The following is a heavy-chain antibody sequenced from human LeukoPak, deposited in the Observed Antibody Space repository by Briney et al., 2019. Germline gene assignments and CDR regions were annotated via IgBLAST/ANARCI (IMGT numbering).Heavy chain of an antibody. V-gene: IGHV3-23*01. J-gene: IGHJ6*02. Sequence: GGSLRLSCAASGFTFSSYAMSWVRQAPGKGLEWVSAISGSGGSTYYADSVKGRFTISRDNSKNTLYLQMNSLRAEDTAVYYCAKGIKGNRGTRVNYYYYGMDVWGQGTTVTVSS. CDR2: ISGSGGST. CDR1: GFTFSSYA. CDR3: AKGIKGNRGTRVNYYYYGMDV. D-gene: IGHD3-10*01.